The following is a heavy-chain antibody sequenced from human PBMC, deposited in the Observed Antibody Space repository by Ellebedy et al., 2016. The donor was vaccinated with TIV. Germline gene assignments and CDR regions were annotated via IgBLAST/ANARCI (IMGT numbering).Heavy chain of an antibody. J-gene: IGHJ4*02. CDR1: GGSISRSY. CDR2: MSSSGNA. V-gene: IGHV4-4*08. CDR3: ASTEYIGFWGY. D-gene: IGHD3-16*01. Sequence: MPSETLSLTCTVSGGSISRSYWSWIRQPPGKGLEWIGYMSSSGNANYNPSLKSRVTISIDTSKNQFSLKLSFVTAAGSAIYYCASTEYIGFWGYWGQGTLVTVSS.